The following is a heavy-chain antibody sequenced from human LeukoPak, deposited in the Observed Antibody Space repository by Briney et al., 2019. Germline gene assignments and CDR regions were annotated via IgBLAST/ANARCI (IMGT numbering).Heavy chain of an antibody. D-gene: IGHD3-3*01. V-gene: IGHV3-21*01. CDR2: ISSSSSYI. CDR1: GFTFSSYS. CDR3: ARVTYYDFWSGYTTPRDYFDY. J-gene: IGHJ4*02. Sequence: GGSLRLSCAASGFTFSSYSMNWVRQAPGKGLEWVSSISSSSSYIYYADSVKGRFTISRDNAKNSLYLQMNSLRAEDTAVYYCARVTYYDFWSGYTTPRDYFDYWGQGTLVTVSS.